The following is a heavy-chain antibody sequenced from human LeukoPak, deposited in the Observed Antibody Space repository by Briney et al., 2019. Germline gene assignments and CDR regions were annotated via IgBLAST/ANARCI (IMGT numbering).Heavy chain of an antibody. CDR3: ARVYDVNWGGFDY. J-gene: IGHJ4*02. CDR2: INSDGSST. Sequence: PGGSLRLSCAASGFIFSSYWMHWVRQAPGKGLVWVSRINSDGSSTSYADSVKGRFTISRDNAKNTLYLQMNSLRAEDTAVYYCARVYDVNWGGFDYWGQGTLVTVSS. D-gene: IGHD7-27*01. CDR1: GFIFSSYW. V-gene: IGHV3-74*01.